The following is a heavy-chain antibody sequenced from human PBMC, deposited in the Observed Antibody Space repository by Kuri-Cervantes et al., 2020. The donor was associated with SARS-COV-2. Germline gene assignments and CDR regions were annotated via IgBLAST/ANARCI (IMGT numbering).Heavy chain of an antibody. V-gene: IGHV3-30-3*01. Sequence: LSLTCAASGFTFSSYAMHWVRQAPGKGLEWVAVISYDGSNKYYADSVKGRFTISRDNSKNTLYLQMNSLRAEDTAVYYCATDRVGVHDNWGQGTLVTVSS. D-gene: IGHD2-21*01. CDR1: GFTFSSYA. J-gene: IGHJ4*02. CDR2: ISYDGSNK. CDR3: ATDRVGVHDN.